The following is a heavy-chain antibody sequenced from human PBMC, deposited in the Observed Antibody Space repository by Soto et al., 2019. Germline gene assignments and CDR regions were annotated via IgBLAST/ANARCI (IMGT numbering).Heavy chain of an antibody. J-gene: IGHJ5*02. D-gene: IGHD5-18*01. CDR1: GYTFTSYG. Sequence: EASVKVSCKASGYTFTSYGISWVRQAPGQGLEWMGWISAYNGNTNYAQKLQGGVTMTTDTSTSTAYMELRSLRSDDTAVYYCARGVYSYGHNWFDPWGQGTLVTVSS. CDR2: ISAYNGNT. V-gene: IGHV1-18*04. CDR3: ARGVYSYGHNWFDP.